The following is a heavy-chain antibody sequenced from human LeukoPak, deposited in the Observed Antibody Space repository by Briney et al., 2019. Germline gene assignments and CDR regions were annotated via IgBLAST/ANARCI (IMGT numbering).Heavy chain of an antibody. D-gene: IGHD6-13*01. CDR3: ASGTAAGISWFDP. V-gene: IGHV4-39*07. J-gene: IGHJ5*02. CDR1: GGSISSSSYY. CDR2: IYYSGST. Sequence: SETLSLTCTVSGGSISSSSYYWGWIRQPPGKGLEWIGSIYYSGSTYYNPSLKSRVTISVDTSKNQFSLQLNSVTPEDTAVYYCASGTAAGISWFDPWGQGTLVTVSS.